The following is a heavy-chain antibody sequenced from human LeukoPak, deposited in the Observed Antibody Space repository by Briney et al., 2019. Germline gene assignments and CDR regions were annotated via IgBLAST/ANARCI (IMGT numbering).Heavy chain of an antibody. D-gene: IGHD6-13*01. V-gene: IGHV4-59*08. CDR2: IYYSGST. J-gene: IGHJ4*02. CDR1: GGSISSYY. CDR3: ARHGRIAAAGDFDY. Sequence: SETLPLTCTVSGGSISSYYWSWIRQPPGKGLEWIGYIYYSGSTNYNPSLKSRVTISVDTSKNQFSLKLSSVTAADTAVYYCARHGRIAAAGDFDYWGQGTLVTVSS.